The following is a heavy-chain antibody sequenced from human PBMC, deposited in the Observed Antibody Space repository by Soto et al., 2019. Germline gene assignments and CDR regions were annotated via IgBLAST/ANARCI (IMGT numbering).Heavy chain of an antibody. CDR1: GGTFSSYA. V-gene: IGHV1-69*06. D-gene: IGHD4-17*01. J-gene: IGHJ4*02. CDR3: AKDPSRWLRWHTFTY. CDR2: VIPVFGTA. Sequence: SVKVSCKASGGTFSSYAFSWVRQAPGQGVEWTRGVIPVFGTANYAQEFQGRVTITADKFTSQDYMELRWLRSEDTAVYYCAKDPSRWLRWHTFTYGRLGTLDTVSS.